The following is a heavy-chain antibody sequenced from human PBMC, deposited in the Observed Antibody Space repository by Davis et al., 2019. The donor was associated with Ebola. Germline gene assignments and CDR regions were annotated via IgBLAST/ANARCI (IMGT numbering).Heavy chain of an antibody. Sequence: ASVKVSCNASGYTFTSYGITWVRQAPGQGLEWMGWINPHNGNTNYAQNVQARVTMTTDTSTSTAYMEVGSLRSDDTAVYYCARAQFPTTSDHWGQGTLVSVSS. CDR1: GYTFTSYG. J-gene: IGHJ4*02. D-gene: IGHD1-1*01. CDR3: ARAQFPTTSDH. V-gene: IGHV1-18*04. CDR2: INPHNGNT.